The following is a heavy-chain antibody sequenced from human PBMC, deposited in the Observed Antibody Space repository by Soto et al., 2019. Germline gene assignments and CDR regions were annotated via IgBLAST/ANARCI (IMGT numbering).Heavy chain of an antibody. CDR1: GFSLSTSGVG. Sequence: SGPTLLKPTQTLTLTCTFSGFSLSTSGVGVGWIRQPPGKALEWLALIYWNDDKRYSPSLKSRLTITKDTSKNQVVLTMTNMDPVDTATYYCAHSGVGATYRDAFDIWGQGTMVTVSS. D-gene: IGHD1-26*01. J-gene: IGHJ3*02. CDR2: IYWNDDK. CDR3: AHSGVGATYRDAFDI. V-gene: IGHV2-5*01.